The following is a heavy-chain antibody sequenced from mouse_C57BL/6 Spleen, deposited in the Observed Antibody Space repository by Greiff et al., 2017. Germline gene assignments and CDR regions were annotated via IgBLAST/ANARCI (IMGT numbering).Heavy chain of an antibody. CDR3: AVDYLYAMDY. V-gene: IGHV1-72*01. Sequence: QVQLQQPGAELVKPGASVKLSCKASGYTFTSYWMHWVKQRPGRGLEWIGGIDPNSGGTKYNEKFKSKATLTVDKPSSTAYMQLSILTSEDSAVYYCAVDYLYAMDYWGQGTSVTVSS. CDR2: IDPNSGGT. D-gene: IGHD2-4*01. J-gene: IGHJ4*01. CDR1: GYTFTSYW.